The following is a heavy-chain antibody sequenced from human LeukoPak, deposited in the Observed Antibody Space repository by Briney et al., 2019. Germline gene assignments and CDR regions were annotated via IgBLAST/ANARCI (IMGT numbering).Heavy chain of an antibody. CDR2: ISGSGGST. J-gene: IGHJ5*02. D-gene: IGHD5-18*01. V-gene: IGHV3-23*01. CDR1: GFTFSSHG. Sequence: GGSLRLSCAASGFTFSSHGMSWVRQAPGKGLEWVSAISGSGGSTYYADSVKGRFTISRDNSKNTLYLQMNSLRAEDTAVYYCATVGLAVEQLWTYPVRFDPWGQGTLVTVSS. CDR3: ATVGLAVEQLWTYPVRFDP.